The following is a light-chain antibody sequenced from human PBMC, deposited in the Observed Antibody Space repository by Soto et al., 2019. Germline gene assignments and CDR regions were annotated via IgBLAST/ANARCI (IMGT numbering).Light chain of an antibody. CDR1: RSDIGTYNY. Sequence: QSALTQPASMSGSPGQSITISCTGTRSDIGTYNYLSWYQQHPGKAPRLVISDVSNRPSGVSNRFSGSKSGNTASLTITGLQSGDEADYYCMSYTTTSSFVFGSGTKVTVL. V-gene: IGLV2-14*03. J-gene: IGLJ1*01. CDR2: DVS. CDR3: MSYTTTSSFV.